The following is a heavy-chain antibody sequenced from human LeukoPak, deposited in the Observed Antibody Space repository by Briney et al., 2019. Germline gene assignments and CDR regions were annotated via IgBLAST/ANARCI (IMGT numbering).Heavy chain of an antibody. Sequence: MPSETLSLTCTVSGGSISSYYWSWFRQPAGVGLEWIGRIYSSGSTNYNPFLKSRVTMSVDTSKNQLSLKVNSVTAADTAVYYCARIIAVAAAFDYWGQGTLVTVSS. V-gene: IGHV4-4*07. D-gene: IGHD2-15*01. J-gene: IGHJ4*02. CDR3: ARIIAVAAAFDY. CDR1: GGSISSYY. CDR2: IYSSGST.